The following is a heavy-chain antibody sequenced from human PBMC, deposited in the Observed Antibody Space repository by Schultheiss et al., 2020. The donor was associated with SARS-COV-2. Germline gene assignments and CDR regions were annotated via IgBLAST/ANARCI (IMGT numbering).Heavy chain of an antibody. Sequence: GGSLRLSCAASGFTVSSNYMSWVRQAPGKGLEWVSVIYSGGSTYYADSVKGRFTISRDNSKNTLYLQMNSLRAEDTAVYYCARDTGHLFSSTRPVDYWGQGTLVTVSS. D-gene: IGHD2-2*01. V-gene: IGHV3-53*01. CDR1: GFTVSSNY. J-gene: IGHJ4*02. CDR2: IYSGGST. CDR3: ARDTGHLFSSTRPVDY.